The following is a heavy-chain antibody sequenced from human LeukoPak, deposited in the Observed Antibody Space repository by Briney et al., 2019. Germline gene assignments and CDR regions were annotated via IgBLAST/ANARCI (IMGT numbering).Heavy chain of an antibody. J-gene: IGHJ4*02. D-gene: IGHD6-13*01. V-gene: IGHV4-31*03. CDR1: GGSISSGGYY. CDR3: ARLKCGYSSNWVFDY. CDR2: IYYSGST. Sequence: PSETLSLTCTVSGGSISSGGYYWSWIRQHPGKGLDWIGYIYYSGSTYYNPSLKSRVTISVDTSENQFSLKLSSVTAADTAVYYCARLKCGYSSNWVFDYWGQGTLVTVSS.